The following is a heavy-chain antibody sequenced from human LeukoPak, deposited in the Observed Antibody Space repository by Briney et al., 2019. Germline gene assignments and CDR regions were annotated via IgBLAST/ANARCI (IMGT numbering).Heavy chain of an antibody. V-gene: IGHV3-66*01. CDR2: IYSGGST. CDR3: ARDRVGRVDDYGMDV. CDR1: GFTVSSNY. J-gene: IGHJ6*02. D-gene: IGHD2-2*01. Sequence: SGGSLRLSCAASGFTVSSNYMSWVRQAPGKGLEWVSVIYSGGSTYYAASVKGRFTISRDNSKNTLYLQMNSLRAEDTAVYYCARDRVGRVDDYGMDVWGQGTTVTVSS.